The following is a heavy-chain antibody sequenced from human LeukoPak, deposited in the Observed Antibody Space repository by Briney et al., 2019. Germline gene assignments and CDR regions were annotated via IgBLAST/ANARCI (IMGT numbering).Heavy chain of an antibody. CDR3: AKDPLYDSPGGAYYYYGMDV. CDR2: ISGSGGST. J-gene: IGHJ6*02. CDR1: GFTFSSYA. D-gene: IGHD3-22*01. V-gene: IGHV3-23*01. Sequence: PGGSLRLSCAASGFTFSSYAMSWVRQAPGKGLEWVSAISGSGGSTYYADSVKGRFTISRDNSKNTLYLQMNSLRAEDTAVYYCAKDPLYDSPGGAYYYYGMDVWGQGTTVTVSS.